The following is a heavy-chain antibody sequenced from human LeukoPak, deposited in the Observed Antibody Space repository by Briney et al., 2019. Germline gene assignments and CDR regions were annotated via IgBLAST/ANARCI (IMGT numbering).Heavy chain of an antibody. V-gene: IGHV4-30-2*01. D-gene: IGHD3-10*01. CDR1: GGSISSGGYS. CDR2: IYHSGST. J-gene: IGHJ4*02. Sequence: SQTLSLTCAVSGGSISSGGYSWGWIRQPPGKGLEWIGYIYHSGSTYYNPSLKSRVTISVDRSKNQFSLKLSSVTAADTAVYYCARGVRGAIDYWGQGTLVTVSS. CDR3: ARGVRGAIDY.